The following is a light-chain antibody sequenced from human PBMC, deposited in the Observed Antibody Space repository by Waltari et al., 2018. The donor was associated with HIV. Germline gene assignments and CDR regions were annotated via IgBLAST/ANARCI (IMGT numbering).Light chain of an antibody. CDR1: SSDVGSYNF. J-gene: IGLJ3*02. CDR2: EGD. Sequence: QSALTQPASVSGSPGQSITISCTGTSSDVGSYNFVSWYQQHPGNAPKLIIYEGDKRPSGVSYRFSGSKSGSTASLTISGLQAEDEADYYCCSYAGSSTYEVFGGGTQLTVL. CDR3: CSYAGSSTYEV. V-gene: IGLV2-23*01.